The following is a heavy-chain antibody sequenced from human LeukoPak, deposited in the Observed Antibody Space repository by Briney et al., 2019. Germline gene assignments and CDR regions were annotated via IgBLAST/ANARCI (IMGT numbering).Heavy chain of an antibody. CDR1: EFSFRSYW. CDR3: IWSGEAD. Sequence: GGSLRLSCSASEFSFRSYWMTWVRRAPGKGLEWVADIKKDGSETYYVDPVKGRFTISRDNAKNSVFLQMNSLRAEDTAVYFCIWSGEADWGQGTLVTVSS. J-gene: IGHJ4*02. CDR2: IKKDGSET. D-gene: IGHD3-3*01. V-gene: IGHV3-7*01.